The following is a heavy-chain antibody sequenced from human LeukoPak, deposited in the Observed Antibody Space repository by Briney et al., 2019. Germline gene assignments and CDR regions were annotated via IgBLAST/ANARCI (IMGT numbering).Heavy chain of an antibody. CDR2: INPNSGGT. Sequence: GASVKVSCKASGYTFTGYYMHWVRQAPGQGLEWMGWINPNSGGTNYAQKVQGRVTMTRDTSISTAYMELSRLRSDDTAVYYCAKDNRFSLGLVDVWGKGTTVTVSS. CDR1: GYTFTGYY. CDR3: AKDNRFSLGLVDV. D-gene: IGHD3-16*02. J-gene: IGHJ6*04. V-gene: IGHV1-2*02.